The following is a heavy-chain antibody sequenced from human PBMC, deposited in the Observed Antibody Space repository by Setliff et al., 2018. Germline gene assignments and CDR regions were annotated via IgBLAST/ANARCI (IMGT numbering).Heavy chain of an antibody. J-gene: IGHJ5*02. V-gene: IGHV4-39*07. CDR1: GDSINSYPYY. Sequence: PSETLSLTCTVSGDSINSYPYYWGWIRQPPGKGLEWIGNIYYTGITYYNPSLKSRVTISVDTSKNHCSLELTSVTAADTAVYYCARGGGGYHAASWGQGILVTVSS. CDR3: ARGGGGYHAAS. CDR2: IYYTGIT. D-gene: IGHD2-2*01.